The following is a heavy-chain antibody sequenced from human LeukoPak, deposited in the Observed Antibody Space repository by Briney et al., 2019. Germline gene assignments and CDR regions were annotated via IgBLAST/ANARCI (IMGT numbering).Heavy chain of an antibody. D-gene: IGHD3-10*01. V-gene: IGHV3-48*02. Sequence: GGSLRLSCAGSGFTFSSDSMNWVRQAPGKGLEWVSYISGSSSTIFYADSVKGRFTISGDNAKKSLYLQMNSLRDEDTAVYYCAREGSMIRGVMFDYWGQGTLVTVSS. CDR3: AREGSMIRGVMFDY. CDR2: ISGSSSTI. CDR1: GFTFSSDS. J-gene: IGHJ4*02.